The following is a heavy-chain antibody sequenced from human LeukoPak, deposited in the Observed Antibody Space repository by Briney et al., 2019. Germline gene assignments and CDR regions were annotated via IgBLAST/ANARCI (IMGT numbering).Heavy chain of an antibody. J-gene: IGHJ4*02. CDR1: GYTFTIYG. D-gene: IGHD6-13*01. Sequence: ASVKVSCKASGYTFTIYGISWVRQAPGQGLEWMGWIRANKGNTNYAQNFQGRVTMTTDTSTSTAYMELRSLRSDDTAVYFSARPRAAPDTYYFDYWGQGTLVTVSS. CDR2: IRANKGNT. CDR3: ARPRAAPDTYYFDY. V-gene: IGHV1-18*01.